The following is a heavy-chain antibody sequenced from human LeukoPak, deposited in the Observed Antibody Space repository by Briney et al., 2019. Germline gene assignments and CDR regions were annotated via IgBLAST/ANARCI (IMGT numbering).Heavy chain of an antibody. D-gene: IGHD5-12*01. Sequence: KPGGSLRLSRAASGFTFSSYSMNWVRQAPGKGLEWVSSISSSSSYIYYADSVKGRFTISRDNAKNSLYLQMNSLRAEDTAVYYCARARGFDSGYEYYYFDYWGQGTLVTVSS. J-gene: IGHJ4*02. CDR2: ISSSSSYI. CDR3: ARARGFDSGYEYYYFDY. CDR1: GFTFSSYS. V-gene: IGHV3-21*01.